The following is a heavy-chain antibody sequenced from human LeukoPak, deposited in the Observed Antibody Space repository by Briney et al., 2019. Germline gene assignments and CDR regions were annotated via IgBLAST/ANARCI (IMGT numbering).Heavy chain of an antibody. CDR2: ISAHSGNT. D-gene: IGHD3-9*01. Sequence: ASVKVSCKATNHTFSTYGISWVRQAPGQGLEWMGWISAHSGNTIYAEKFQGRVTMTIDTSTSTTYMELGSLRSDDTAVYYCATQLRDFDGLSRGLVDCGQGTLVTVSA. V-gene: IGHV1-18*01. CDR1: NHTFSTYG. CDR3: ATQLRDFDGLSRGLVD. J-gene: IGHJ4*02.